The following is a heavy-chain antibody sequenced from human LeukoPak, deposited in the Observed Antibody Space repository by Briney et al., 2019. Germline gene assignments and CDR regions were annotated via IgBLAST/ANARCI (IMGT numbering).Heavy chain of an antibody. J-gene: IGHJ4*02. CDR1: GGSISSYY. V-gene: IGHV4-59*08. D-gene: IGHD4-11*01. CDR3: ARLTTGVDY. Sequence: PSETLSLTCTVSGGSISSYYWSWIRQPPGKGLEWIGYIYYSGSTNYNPSLKSRVTISVDTSKNQFSLELSSVTAADTAVYYCARLTTGVDYWGQGTLVTVSS. CDR2: IYYSGST.